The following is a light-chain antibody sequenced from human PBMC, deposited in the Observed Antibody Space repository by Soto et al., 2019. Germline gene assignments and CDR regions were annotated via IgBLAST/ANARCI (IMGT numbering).Light chain of an antibody. J-gene: IGKJ4*01. CDR2: GAS. CDR3: QQYNNWPLT. Sequence: EIVMTQSPATLSVSPGERATLSCRASQSINNNLAWYQQKPGQGPRLLIYGASSRATGIPARFSGSGSGTVFTLTISSLQSEDFAIYYCQQYNNWPLTFVGGTKVEIK. V-gene: IGKV3-15*01. CDR1: QSINNN.